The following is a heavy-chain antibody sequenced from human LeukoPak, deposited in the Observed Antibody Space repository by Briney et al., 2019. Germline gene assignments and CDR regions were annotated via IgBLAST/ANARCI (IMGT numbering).Heavy chain of an antibody. J-gene: IGHJ4*02. CDR2: IRRKGYGGTT. CDR1: GFTFGEYA. Sequence: GGSVRLSCTACGFTFGEYAMSWVGQARGKGVEGVGLIRRKGYGGTTEYAASVKGRFTISRDDSKSIAYLQMNSLKTEDTAVYYCTPSPGGYSYGYYDYWGQGTLVTVSS. CDR3: TPSPGGYSYGYYDY. V-gene: IGHV3-49*04. D-gene: IGHD5-18*01.